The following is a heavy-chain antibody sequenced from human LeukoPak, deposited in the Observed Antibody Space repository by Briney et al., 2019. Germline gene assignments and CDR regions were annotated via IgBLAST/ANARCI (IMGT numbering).Heavy chain of an antibody. Sequence: SETLSLTCTVSGGSISSYYWSWLRQTPGRGLEWIGDIYYSGSTNYNPSLLSRVTISVDTSKNQFSLKLSSVPAAATAVYYCARQTDIAPLSRLKYWGQGTLVTVSS. V-gene: IGHV4-59*08. D-gene: IGHD6-13*01. CDR2: IYYSGST. J-gene: IGHJ4*02. CDR1: GGSISSYY. CDR3: ARQTDIAPLSRLKY.